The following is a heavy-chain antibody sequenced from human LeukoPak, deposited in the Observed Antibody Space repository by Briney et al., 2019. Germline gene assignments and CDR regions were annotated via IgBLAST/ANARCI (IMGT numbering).Heavy chain of an antibody. V-gene: IGHV3-21*01. Sequence: GGSLRLSCAASGFTFSSYGMNWVRQAPGKGLEWVSSISSSSSYIYYADSVKGRFTISRDNAKNSLYLQMNSLRAEDTAVYYCASYCGGDCYSVAFDIWGRGTMVTVSS. CDR3: ASYCGGDCYSVAFDI. D-gene: IGHD2-21*01. CDR1: GFTFSSYG. J-gene: IGHJ3*02. CDR2: ISSSSSYI.